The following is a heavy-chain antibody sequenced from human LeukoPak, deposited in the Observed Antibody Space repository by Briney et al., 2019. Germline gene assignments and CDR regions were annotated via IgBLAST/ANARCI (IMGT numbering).Heavy chain of an antibody. CDR1: GFTFSDYY. J-gene: IGHJ6*03. CDR2: ISSSGSTI. V-gene: IGHV3-11*01. D-gene: IGHD3-3*01. Sequence: GGSLRLSCAASGFTFSDYYMSWIRQAPGKGLEWVSYISSSGSTIYYADSVKGRFTISRDNAKNSLYLQMNSLRAEDTAVYYCTTDRLEWLLQDYYYYYMDVWGKGTTVTVSS. CDR3: TTDRLEWLLQDYYYYYMDV.